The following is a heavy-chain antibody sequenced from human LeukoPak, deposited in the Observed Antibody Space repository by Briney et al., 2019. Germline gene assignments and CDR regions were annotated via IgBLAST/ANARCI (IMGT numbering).Heavy chain of an antibody. D-gene: IGHD3-3*01. Sequence: PSETLSLTCAVYGGSFSGYYWSWIRQPPGKGLEWIGYIYYSGSTNYNPSLKSRVTISVDTSKNQFSLKLSSVTAADTAVYYCARRGWSAFDIWGQGTMVTVSS. V-gene: IGHV4-59*08. CDR3: ARRGWSAFDI. CDR2: IYYSGST. J-gene: IGHJ3*02. CDR1: GGSFSGYY.